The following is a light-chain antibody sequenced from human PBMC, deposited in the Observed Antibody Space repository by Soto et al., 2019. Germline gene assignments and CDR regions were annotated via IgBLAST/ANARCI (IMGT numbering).Light chain of an antibody. CDR1: QSVSSRY. J-gene: IGKJ5*01. CDR2: GAS. V-gene: IGKV3-20*01. Sequence: SPGTPSLSPGERATLSCRASQSVSSRYLAWYQQKPGQAPRLLIYGASSRATGIPDRISGSGSGTDFTLTISRLEPEDFAVYFCHHYGRTPTFGQGTRLEIK. CDR3: HHYGRTPT.